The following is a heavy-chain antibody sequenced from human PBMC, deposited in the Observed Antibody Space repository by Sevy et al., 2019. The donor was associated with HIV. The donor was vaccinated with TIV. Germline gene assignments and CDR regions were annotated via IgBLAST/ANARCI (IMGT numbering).Heavy chain of an antibody. CDR1: GFTFSSYA. Sequence: GESLKISCAASGFTFSSYAMSWVRQAPGKGLEWVSAISGSGGSTYYADSVKGRFTISRDNSKNTLYLQMNSLRAEDTAVYYCASSETRDGSGSYYFDYWGQGTLVTVSS. V-gene: IGHV3-23*01. J-gene: IGHJ4*02. CDR2: ISGSGGST. CDR3: ASSETRDGSGSYYFDY. D-gene: IGHD3-10*01.